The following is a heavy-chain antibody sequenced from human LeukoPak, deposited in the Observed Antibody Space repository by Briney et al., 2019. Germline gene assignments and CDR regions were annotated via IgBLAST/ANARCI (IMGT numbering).Heavy chain of an antibody. CDR1: GGSISSGNYY. Sequence: SETLSLTCTVSGGSISSGNYYWSWIRQPPGKGLEWIGYIYYSGSTYYNPSLKSRVTISVDTSKNQFSLKLSSVTAADTAVYYCARGAHSRYDYWGQGTLVTVSS. V-gene: IGHV4-30-4*01. CDR3: ARGAHSRYDY. CDR2: IYYSGST. D-gene: IGHD6-6*01. J-gene: IGHJ4*02.